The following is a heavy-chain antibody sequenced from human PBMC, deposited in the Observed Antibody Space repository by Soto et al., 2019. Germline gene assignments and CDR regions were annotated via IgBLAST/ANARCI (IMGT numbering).Heavy chain of an antibody. CDR2: TYSGGRT. V-gene: IGHV3-53*01. CDR1: GFTVSSNY. J-gene: IGHJ6*02. D-gene: IGHD6-13*01. CDR3: ARGIGIAAVYGMDV. Sequence: EVQLVESGGGLIQPGGSLRLSCAASGFTVSSNYMSWVRQAPGKGMEWVSITYSGGRTYYADSVKGRFTISRDNSKNTLYLQMNSLRAEDTAVYYFARGIGIAAVYGMDVWGQGTTVTVSS.